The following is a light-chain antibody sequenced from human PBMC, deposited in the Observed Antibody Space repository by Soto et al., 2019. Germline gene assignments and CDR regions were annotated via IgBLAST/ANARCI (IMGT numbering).Light chain of an antibody. CDR1: SSYVGGYNF. J-gene: IGLJ1*01. Sequence: GQGVPIIKKKTSSYVGGYNFVSWYQQHPGKAPKLMIYDVNKRPSGVPDRFSGSKSGNAASLTVSGLQAEDEADYYCGSYAGSNNFVFGTGTKVTVL. CDR2: DVN. V-gene: IGLV2-8*01. CDR3: GSYAGSNNFV.